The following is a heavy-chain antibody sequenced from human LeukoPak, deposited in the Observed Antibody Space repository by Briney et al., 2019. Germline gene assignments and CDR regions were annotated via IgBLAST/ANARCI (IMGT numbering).Heavy chain of an antibody. CDR2: ISDTGGST. CDR3: ATGAYHQH. CDR1: EFIFCRSG. J-gene: IGHJ1*01. V-gene: IGHV3-23*01. D-gene: IGHD2-2*01. Sequence: GGSLRLSCVASEFIFCRSGMTWVRQAPGKGLEWVSTISDTGGSTYYADSVKGRFTVSRDNSKNTLFLQMNSLRAEDTAVYYCATGAYHQHWGRGTLVTVSS.